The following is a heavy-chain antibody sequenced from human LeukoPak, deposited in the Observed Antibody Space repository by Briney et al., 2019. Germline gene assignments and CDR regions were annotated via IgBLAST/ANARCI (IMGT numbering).Heavy chain of an antibody. D-gene: IGHD5-18*01. Sequence: SVKVSCKASGGTFSSYAISWVRQAPGQGLEWMGGIITIFGTANYAQKFQGRVTITTDESTSTAYMELSSLRSEDTAVYYCATSDRVDTAMAPSVNYYMDVWGKGTTVTVSS. V-gene: IGHV1-69*05. CDR3: ATSDRVDTAMAPSVNYYMDV. J-gene: IGHJ6*03. CDR1: GGTFSSYA. CDR2: IITIFGTA.